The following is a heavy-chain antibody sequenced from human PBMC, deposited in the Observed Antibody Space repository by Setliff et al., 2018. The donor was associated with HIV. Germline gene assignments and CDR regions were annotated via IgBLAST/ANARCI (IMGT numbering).Heavy chain of an antibody. Sequence: WASVKVSCKASGYTFNNYAMNWVRQAPGQGLELMGWINTDTGNPTYAQGFTGRFVFSLDTSVNTAYLQISSLKTEDSAVYYCARGPPSQVDYWGQGTLVTVSS. CDR2: INTDTGNP. J-gene: IGHJ4*02. V-gene: IGHV7-4-1*02. CDR3: ARGPPSQVDY. CDR1: GYTFNNYA.